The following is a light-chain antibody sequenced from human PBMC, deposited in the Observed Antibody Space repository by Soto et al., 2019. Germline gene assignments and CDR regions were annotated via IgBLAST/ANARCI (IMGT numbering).Light chain of an antibody. V-gene: IGKV3-11*01. CDR1: QNISTY. CDR2: GVS. Sequence: EIVLTQSPATLSLSPGEGASLSCRASQNISTYLAWYQQRPGQVPRLLIYGVSKRAPAIPPRFSGSGSGTDFTLSVSGLETEDGATYYCQQRTNSPPWTCGQGTRV. J-gene: IGKJ1*01. CDR3: QQRTNSPPWT.